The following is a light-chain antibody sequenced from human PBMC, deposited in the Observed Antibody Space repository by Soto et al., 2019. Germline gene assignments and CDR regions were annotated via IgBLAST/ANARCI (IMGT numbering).Light chain of an antibody. CDR3: SVWDANLSAWV. Sequence: QSVLTQPPSASGTPGQRVTISCSGSSSNIGKNYVYWYQQLPGTAPKLLIYRNNQRPSGVPDQFSGSKSGTSASLAISGLRSEDEADHYCSVWDANLSAWVFGGGTKLTVL. CDR2: RNN. J-gene: IGLJ3*02. CDR1: SSNIGKNY. V-gene: IGLV1-47*01.